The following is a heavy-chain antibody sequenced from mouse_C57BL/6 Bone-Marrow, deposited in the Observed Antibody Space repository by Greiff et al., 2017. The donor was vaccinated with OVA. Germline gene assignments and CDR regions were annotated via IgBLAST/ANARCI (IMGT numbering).Heavy chain of an antibody. CDR2: IDPSASYT. CDR3: AREAWLLTFDY. D-gene: IGHD2-3*01. J-gene: IGHJ2*01. V-gene: IGHV1-69*01. CDR1: GYTFTSYW. Sequence: QVQLQQPGAELVMPGASVKLSCKASGYTFTSYWMHWVKQRPGQGLEWIGAIDPSASYTNYNQKFKGKSTLTVDKSSSTAYSQLSSLTSDYSAVYDCAREAWLLTFDYWGQGTTLTVSS.